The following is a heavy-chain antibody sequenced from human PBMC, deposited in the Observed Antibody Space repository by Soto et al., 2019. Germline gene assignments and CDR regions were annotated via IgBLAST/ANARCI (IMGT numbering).Heavy chain of an antibody. J-gene: IGHJ3*02. Sequence: QVQLEESGGGVVQPGRSLRLSCAASGFTFSIYGMHWVRQAPGKGLEWVASLWADGSHECYADSVKGRFTVSRDNSKSTVYLQMNSLRAEDTALYYCAREPTRGNDAFDIWGQGTMVTVSS. V-gene: IGHV3-33*01. CDR1: GFTFSIYG. CDR3: AREPTRGNDAFDI. D-gene: IGHD6-13*01. CDR2: LWADGSHE.